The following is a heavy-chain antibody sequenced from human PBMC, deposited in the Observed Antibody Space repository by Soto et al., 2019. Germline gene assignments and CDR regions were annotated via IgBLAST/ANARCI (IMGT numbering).Heavy chain of an antibody. CDR2: VSHDGRNT. CDR3: AKGGRQWMVTSDFNY. J-gene: IGHJ4*02. Sequence: VQLVESGGGVVQPGRSLRLSCAASGFTFSDYAMHWVRQAPGKGREWVAVVSHDGRNTHYADSVKGRFTISRDSSKNTVSLEMTSLRAEDTAVYYGAKGGRQWMVTSDFNYWGQGALVTVSS. CDR1: GFTFSDYA. D-gene: IGHD6-19*01. V-gene: IGHV3-30*18.